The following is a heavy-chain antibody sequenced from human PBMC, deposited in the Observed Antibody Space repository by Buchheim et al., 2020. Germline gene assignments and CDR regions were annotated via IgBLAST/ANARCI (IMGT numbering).Heavy chain of an antibody. V-gene: IGHV3-23*04. D-gene: IGHD6-6*01. Sequence: VQLVESGGGVVQPGRSLRLSCAASGFTFSSYAMSWVRQAPGKGLEWVSAISGSGGSTYYADSVKGRFTISRDNSKNTLYLQMNSLRAEDTAVYYCAKRGDIFAARQRYNWYFDLWGRGTL. CDR1: GFTFSSYA. CDR3: AKRGDIFAARQRYNWYFDL. CDR2: ISGSGGST. J-gene: IGHJ2*01.